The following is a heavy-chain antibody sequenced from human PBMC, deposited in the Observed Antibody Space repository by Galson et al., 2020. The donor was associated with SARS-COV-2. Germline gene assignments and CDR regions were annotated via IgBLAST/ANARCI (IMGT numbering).Heavy chain of an antibody. CDR1: GFIFSDYY. V-gene: IGHV3-11*04. Sequence: GGSLRLSCAASGFIFSDYYMSWIRQAPGKGLEWISYISGSGTTIYYADSVRGRFTISRDNAKNSLYLQMNSLRADDTAVYYCTSSSTGYVGGYWGQGTLVTVSS. CDR2: ISGSGTTI. CDR3: TSSSTGYVGGY. D-gene: IGHD2-15*01. J-gene: IGHJ4*02.